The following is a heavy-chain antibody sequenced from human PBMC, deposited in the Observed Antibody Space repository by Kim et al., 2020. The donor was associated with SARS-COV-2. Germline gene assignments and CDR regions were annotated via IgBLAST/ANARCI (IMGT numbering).Heavy chain of an antibody. CDR1: GFSFSNYW. V-gene: IGHV3-74*01. CDR2: INSDGSSA. CDR3: ASKTAGYYHYAMDV. Sequence: GGSLRLSCAASGFSFSNYWMYWVRQVPGKGLVYVSRINSDGSSAIYADSVRGRFTISRDNAKNTLYLQMNSLRAEDTSVYHCASKTAGYYHYAMDVWVQGTTVTVSS. D-gene: IGHD1-1*01. J-gene: IGHJ6*02.